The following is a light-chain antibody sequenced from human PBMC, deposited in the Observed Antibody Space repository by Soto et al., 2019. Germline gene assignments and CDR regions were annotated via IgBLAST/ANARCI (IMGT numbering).Light chain of an antibody. J-gene: IGKJ1*01. CDR2: GAS. V-gene: IGKV3-15*01. Sequence: EIVLTQSPATLSVSPGERATLSFRASQSVSSNLAWYQQKPGQAPRLLIYGASTRATGIPTRFSGRGSGTEFTLTISRLQSDDFALYYCQQYHDWPPWTFGQGTKVDIK. CDR1: QSVSSN. CDR3: QQYHDWPPWT.